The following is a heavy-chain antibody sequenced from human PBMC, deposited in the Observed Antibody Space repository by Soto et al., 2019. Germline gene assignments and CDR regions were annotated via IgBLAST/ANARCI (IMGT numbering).Heavy chain of an antibody. Sequence: EVQLVESGGGLVQPGGSLRLSCDVSGLSFSSSWMSWVRQAPGKGLEWVADINAVGSQVLYAASVLGRFTVSRDNAKKTLFLQMNSQRVADTAFYYCARDPDWGSVDYWGLGNLVTGPS. J-gene: IGHJ4*02. CDR1: GLSFSSSW. CDR2: INAVGSQV. V-gene: IGHV3-7*01. CDR3: ARDPDWGSVDY. D-gene: IGHD7-27*01.